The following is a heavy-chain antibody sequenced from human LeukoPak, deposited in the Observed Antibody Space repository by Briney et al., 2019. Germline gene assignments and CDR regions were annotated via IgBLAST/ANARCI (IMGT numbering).Heavy chain of an antibody. CDR2: ISAYNGNT. D-gene: IGHD3-22*01. Sequence: GASVKVSCKASGYTFTSYGICWVRQAPGRGLEWMGWISAYNGNTNYAQKLQGRVTMTTDTSTSTAYMELRSLRSDDTAVYYCAREVPYDTSVYYQPFDFWGQGTLVTVSS. CDR1: GYTFTSYG. CDR3: AREVPYDTSVYYQPFDF. J-gene: IGHJ4*02. V-gene: IGHV1-18*01.